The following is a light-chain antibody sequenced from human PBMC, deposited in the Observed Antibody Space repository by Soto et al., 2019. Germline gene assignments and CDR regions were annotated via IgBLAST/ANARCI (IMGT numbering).Light chain of an antibody. CDR1: ESVSTN. CDR2: GAF. V-gene: IGKV3-20*01. Sequence: EIVMTQSPATLSLAPGERVTLSCRASESVSTNLAWYQQKPGQAPSLLIYGAFTRATGIPARFSGSGSGTDFTLTISRLEPEDFAVYYCQQYGSSPWTFGQGTKVDIK. CDR3: QQYGSSPWT. J-gene: IGKJ1*01.